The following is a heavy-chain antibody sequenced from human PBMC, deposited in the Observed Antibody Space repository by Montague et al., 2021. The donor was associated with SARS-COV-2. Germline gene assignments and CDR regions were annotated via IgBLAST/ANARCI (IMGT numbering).Heavy chain of an antibody. V-gene: IGHV2-70*11. CDR1: GISLSSSGMS. D-gene: IGHD2-2*01. CDR2: IDWDNDK. Sequence: PALVKPTQTLTLTCTFSGISLSSSGMSVTWIRQPPGKALEWLARIDWDNDKYYSKSLKTRLTISKDTSKNQVVLTGTNVDPSDKATYYCARIVSVVVPGDSPQFYYFGLDVWGPGTTVIVSS. J-gene: IGHJ6*02. CDR3: ARIVSVVVPGDSPQFYYFGLDV.